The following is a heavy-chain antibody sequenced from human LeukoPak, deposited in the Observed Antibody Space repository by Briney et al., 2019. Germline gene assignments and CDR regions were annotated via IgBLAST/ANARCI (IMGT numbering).Heavy chain of an antibody. CDR2: IKQDGSVK. CDR3: AKDLEGSAFDI. Sequence: PGGSLRLSCAASGFTFSSYWMSWVRQAPGKGLEWVANIKQDGSVKYYVDSVKGRFTISRDNSKNTLYLQMNSLRAEDTAVYYCAKDLEGSAFDIWGQGTMVTVSS. CDR1: GFTFSSYW. V-gene: IGHV3-7*03. J-gene: IGHJ3*02.